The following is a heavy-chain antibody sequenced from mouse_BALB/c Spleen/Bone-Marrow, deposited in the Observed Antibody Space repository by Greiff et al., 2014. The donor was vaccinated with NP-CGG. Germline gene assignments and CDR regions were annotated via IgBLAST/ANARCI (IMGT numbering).Heavy chain of an antibody. CDR3: ARHYLYYFDY. CDR2: IYPGDGDT. Sequence: QVQLQQSGPELVKPGASVKISCKASGYAFSSSWMNWVKQRPGQGLEWIGRIYPGDGDTNYNGKFKGKAALTADKSSSTAYMQLSSLTSVGSAVYFCARHYLYYFDYWGQGTTLTVSS. J-gene: IGHJ2*01. D-gene: IGHD5-5*01. CDR1: GYAFSSSW. V-gene: IGHV1-82*01.